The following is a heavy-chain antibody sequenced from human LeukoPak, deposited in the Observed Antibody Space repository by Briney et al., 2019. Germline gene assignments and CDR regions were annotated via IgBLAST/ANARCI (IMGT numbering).Heavy chain of an antibody. CDR3: ARGSRSDRYCSGGSCYTGAFDI. D-gene: IGHD2-15*01. Sequence: SETLSLTCTVSGGSISGYYWSWIRQPPGKGLEWIGEINHSGSTNYNPSLKSRVTISVDTSKNQFSLKLSSVTAADTAVYYCARGSRSDRYCSGGSCYTGAFDIWGQGTMVTVSS. V-gene: IGHV4-34*01. CDR2: INHSGST. CDR1: GGSISGYY. J-gene: IGHJ3*02.